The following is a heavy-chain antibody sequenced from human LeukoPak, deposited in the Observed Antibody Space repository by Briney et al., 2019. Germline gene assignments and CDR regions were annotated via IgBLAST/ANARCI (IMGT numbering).Heavy chain of an antibody. V-gene: IGHV4-39*07. Sequence: SETLSLTCTVSGGSISSSSYYWSWIRQPPGKGMEWIGEINHSGSTNYNPSLRSRVTISVDTSKNQFSLKLSSVTAADTAVYYCAITTDYYGSGSYYSYYHHYYMDVWGKGTTVTVSS. CDR3: AITTDYYGSGSYYSYYHHYYMDV. D-gene: IGHD3-10*01. CDR2: INHSGST. CDR1: GGSISSSSYY. J-gene: IGHJ6*03.